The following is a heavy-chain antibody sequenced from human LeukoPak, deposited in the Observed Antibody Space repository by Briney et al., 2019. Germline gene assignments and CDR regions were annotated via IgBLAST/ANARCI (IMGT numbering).Heavy chain of an antibody. V-gene: IGHV3-11*01. D-gene: IGHD3-3*01. CDR2: ISRNVTTI. Sequence: GGSLRLSCAASGFIFSDYYMSWIRQAPGKGLEWVSYISRNVTTIYYADSVRGRFTISRDNAKNSLYLQMNSLRAEDTAVYFCARGPFLGYYRSHGFDIWGQGTMVTVSS. J-gene: IGHJ3*02. CDR1: GFIFSDYY. CDR3: ARGPFLGYYRSHGFDI.